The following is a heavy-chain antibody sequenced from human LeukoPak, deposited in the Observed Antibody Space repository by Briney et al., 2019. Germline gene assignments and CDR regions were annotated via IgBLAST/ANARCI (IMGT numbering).Heavy chain of an antibody. Sequence: PSETLSLTCTVSGGSISSGSYYWSWIRQPAGKGLEWIGRIYTSGSTNYNPSLKSRVTLSVDTSKNQFSLKLSSVTAADTAVYYCARRDRLQHTFDYWGQGTLVTVSS. CDR3: ARRDRLQHTFDY. CDR2: IYTSGST. J-gene: IGHJ4*02. CDR1: GGSISSGSYY. D-gene: IGHD4-11*01. V-gene: IGHV4-61*02.